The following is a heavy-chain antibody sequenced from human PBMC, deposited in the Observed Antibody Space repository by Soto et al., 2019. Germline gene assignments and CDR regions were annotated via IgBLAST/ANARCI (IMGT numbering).Heavy chain of an antibody. CDR3: TVGYCSSTSCLNYYYYYGMDV. Sequence: EVQLVESGGGLVKPGGSLRLSCAASGFTFSNAWMSWVRQAPGKGLEWVGRIKSKTDGGTTDYAAPVKGRFTISRDDSTNTLYLQMNSLKTEDTAVYYCTVGYCSSTSCLNYYYYYGMDVWGQGTTVTVSS. V-gene: IGHV3-15*01. J-gene: IGHJ6*02. D-gene: IGHD2-2*01. CDR1: GFTFSNAW. CDR2: IKSKTDGGTT.